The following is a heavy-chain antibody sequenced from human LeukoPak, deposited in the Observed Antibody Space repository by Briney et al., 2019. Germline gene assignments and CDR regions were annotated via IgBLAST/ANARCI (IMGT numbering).Heavy chain of an antibody. J-gene: IGHJ4*02. CDR1: GSSFTSYW. D-gene: IGHD6-13*01. Sequence: HGESLQISCKGSGSSFTSYWIGWVRQLPGKGLEWMGIIYPGDSDTRYSPSFQGQVTISADKSISTAYLQWSSLKASDTAMYYCARLWPITIAAADSSPHYYFDYWGQGTLVTVSS. V-gene: IGHV5-51*01. CDR2: IYPGDSDT. CDR3: ARLWPITIAAADSSPHYYFDY.